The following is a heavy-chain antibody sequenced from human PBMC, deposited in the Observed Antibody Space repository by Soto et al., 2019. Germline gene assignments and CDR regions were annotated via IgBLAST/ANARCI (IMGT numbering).Heavy chain of an antibody. J-gene: IGHJ5*02. V-gene: IGHV3-7*01. Sequence: EVQLVESGGGLVQPGGSLRLSCTASGFTFSDSWMTWVRQARGKGLEWVARIKPDESEKKYADSVKGRFSISRDNAKNSMYLRMDSLRGEDTAVYYCVRGGSNYASWGQGTLVTVSS. D-gene: IGHD4-4*01. CDR1: GFTFSDSW. CDR3: VRGGSNYAS. CDR2: IKPDESEK.